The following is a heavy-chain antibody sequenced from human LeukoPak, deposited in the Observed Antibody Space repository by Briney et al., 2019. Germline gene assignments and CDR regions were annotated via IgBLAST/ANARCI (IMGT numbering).Heavy chain of an antibody. Sequence: ASVKVSCKASGYTFTSYYMHWVRQAPGQGLEWMGIINPSGGSTSYAQKFQGRVTMTRDTSTSTVYMELSSLRSEDTAVYYCARAREGLYDSSGYRIGWAFDIWGQGTMVTVSS. CDR3: ARAREGLYDSSGYRIGWAFDI. CDR2: INPSGGST. D-gene: IGHD3-22*01. CDR1: GYTFTSYY. V-gene: IGHV1-46*01. J-gene: IGHJ3*02.